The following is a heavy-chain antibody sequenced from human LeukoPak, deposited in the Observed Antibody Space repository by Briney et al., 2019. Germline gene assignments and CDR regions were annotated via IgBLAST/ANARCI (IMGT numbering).Heavy chain of an antibody. CDR1: GGSISSGSYY. J-gene: IGHJ4*02. Sequence: SETLSLTCTVSGGSISSGSYYWSWIRQPAGKGLEWIGRIYTSGSTNYNPSLKSRVTISVDTSENQFSLKLSSVTAADTAVYYCARAADSSGYFYYFDYWGQGTLVTVSS. CDR3: ARAADSSGYFYYFDY. CDR2: IYTSGST. V-gene: IGHV4-61*02. D-gene: IGHD3-22*01.